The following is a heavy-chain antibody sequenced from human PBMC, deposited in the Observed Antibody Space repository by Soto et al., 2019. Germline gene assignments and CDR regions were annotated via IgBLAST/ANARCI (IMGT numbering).Heavy chain of an antibody. V-gene: IGHV1-18*01. CDR2: ISAYNSNT. Sequence: QGQLVQSGAEVKKPGASVKVSCKASGYTFTDFGVSWVRQAPGQGLEWMGWISAYNSNTNYAQKVQGRVTMTTDTSTSTAYMALRTLTSADTAVYYCARDSGNLGNWADFFDYWGQGTLVTVSS. CDR3: ARDSGNLGNWADFFDY. D-gene: IGHD1-1*01. J-gene: IGHJ4*02. CDR1: GYTFTDFG.